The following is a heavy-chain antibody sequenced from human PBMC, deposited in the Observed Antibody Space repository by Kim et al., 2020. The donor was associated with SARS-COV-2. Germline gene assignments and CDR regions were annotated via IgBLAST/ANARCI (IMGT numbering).Heavy chain of an antibody. CDR2: IIPIFGTA. J-gene: IGHJ6*02. Sequence: SVKVSCKASGGTFSSYAISWVRQAPGQGLEWMGGIIPIFGTANYAQKFQGRVTITADESTSTAYMELSSLRSEDTAVYYCARLRIRLGVDYYGMDVWGQGTTVTVSS. CDR3: ARLRIRLGVDYYGMDV. CDR1: GGTFSSYA. V-gene: IGHV1-69*13. D-gene: IGHD3-3*01.